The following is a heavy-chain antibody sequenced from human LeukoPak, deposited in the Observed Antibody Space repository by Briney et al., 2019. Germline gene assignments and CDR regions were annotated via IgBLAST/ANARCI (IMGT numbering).Heavy chain of an antibody. CDR1: GFTFSSYA. CDR2: ISGSGGST. V-gene: IGHV3-23*01. J-gene: IGHJ3*02. Sequence: PGGSLRLSCAASGFTFSSYAMSWVRQAPGKGLEWVSAISGSGGSTYYADSVKGRFTISRDNSKNTLYLQMNSLRAEDTAVYYCAKDGIAAAGLGSDAFDIWGQGTMVTVSS. D-gene: IGHD6-13*01. CDR3: AKDGIAAAGLGSDAFDI.